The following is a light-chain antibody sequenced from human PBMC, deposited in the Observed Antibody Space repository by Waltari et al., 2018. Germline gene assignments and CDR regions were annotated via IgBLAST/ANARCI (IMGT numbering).Light chain of an antibody. J-gene: IGLJ2*01. CDR3: QAWDSSTAV. CDR1: QLGEKS. Sequence: SYELTQPPSVSVSPAQTASITCSGAQLGEKSACGDQKKPGKSPVLVIYQDSKRPSGIPERFSGSNSGNTATLTISGTQAMDEADYYCQAWDSSTAVFGGGTKLTVL. CDR2: QDS. V-gene: IGLV3-1*01.